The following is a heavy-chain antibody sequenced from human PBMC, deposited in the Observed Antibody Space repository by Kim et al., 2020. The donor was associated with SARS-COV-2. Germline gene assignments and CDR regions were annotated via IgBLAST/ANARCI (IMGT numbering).Heavy chain of an antibody. Sequence: TNYNPTLKSRVTLSVDTSRDQFSLRLTSVTAADTAVYYCARMLNCGGFFDYWGQGALVTVSS. D-gene: IGHD1-1*01. CDR2: T. CDR3: ARMLNCGGFFDY. J-gene: IGHJ4*02. V-gene: IGHV4-4*07.